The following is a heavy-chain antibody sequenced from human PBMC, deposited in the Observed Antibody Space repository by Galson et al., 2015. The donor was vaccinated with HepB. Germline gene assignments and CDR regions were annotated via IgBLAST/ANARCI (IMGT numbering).Heavy chain of an antibody. Sequence: SLRLSCAASGFTFSSYEMNWVRQAPGKGLEWVSYISSSGSTIYYADSVKGRFTISRDNAKNSLYLQMNSLRAEDTAVYYCAKYKGSPWDESMTTVINWYFDLWGRGTLVTVSS. V-gene: IGHV3-48*03. D-gene: IGHD4-17*01. CDR3: AKYKGSPWDESMTTVINWYFDL. CDR1: GFTFSSYE. J-gene: IGHJ2*01. CDR2: ISSSGSTI.